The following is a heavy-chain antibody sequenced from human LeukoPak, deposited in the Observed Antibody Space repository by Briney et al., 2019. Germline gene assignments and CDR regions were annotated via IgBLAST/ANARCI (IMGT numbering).Heavy chain of an antibody. D-gene: IGHD4-23*01. J-gene: IGHJ4*02. CDR1: GGSISSGSYY. Sequence: PSETLSLTCTVSGGSISSGSYYWSWIRQPAGKGLEWIGRIYTSGSTNYNPSLKSRVTISVDTSKNQFSLKLSSVTAADTAVYYCAREGITTVATDYWGQGTLVTVSP. CDR3: AREGITTVATDY. V-gene: IGHV4-61*02. CDR2: IYTSGST.